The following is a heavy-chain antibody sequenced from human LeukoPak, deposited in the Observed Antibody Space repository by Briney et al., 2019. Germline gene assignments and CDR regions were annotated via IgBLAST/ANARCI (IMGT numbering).Heavy chain of an antibody. D-gene: IGHD6-19*01. CDR1: GFTVSSSY. CDR2: IYSGGGT. Sequence: GGSLRLSCAASGFTVSSSYMNWVRQAPGRGLELVSLIYSGGGTYYADSVKGRFAISRDNSRNTLYLQMNSLRAEDTAVYYCARGSGWLDYWGQGTLVTVSS. J-gene: IGHJ4*02. CDR3: ARGSGWLDY. V-gene: IGHV3-53*01.